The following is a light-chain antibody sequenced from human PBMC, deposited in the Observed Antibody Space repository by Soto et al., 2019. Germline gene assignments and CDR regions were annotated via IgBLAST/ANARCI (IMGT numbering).Light chain of an antibody. Sequence: EIVLTQSPATLSLSPGESATLSCRASQSVSSNLAWYQQKPGQAPRLLIYAASNRAAGVPARFSGSWSGTEFTLTISSLQSEDFAVYYCQQYNNWITFGQGTRLEIK. CDR2: AAS. CDR3: QQYNNWIT. CDR1: QSVSSN. J-gene: IGKJ5*01. V-gene: IGKV3-15*01.